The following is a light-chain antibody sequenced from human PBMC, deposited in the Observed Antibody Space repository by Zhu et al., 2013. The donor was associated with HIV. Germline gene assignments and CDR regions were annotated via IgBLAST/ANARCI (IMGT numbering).Light chain of an antibody. J-gene: IGKJ1*01. V-gene: IGKV1-39*01. CDR3: QQAYGTPWT. Sequence: IQMTQSPSSVSASLGDTITLTCRASQTIGTFLNWYQHKPGTTPSLLIYRGSALESGVPPRFSATGSETHFSLTINNLQPEDFAIYYCQQAYGTPWTFGQGT. CDR2: RGS. CDR1: QTIGTF.